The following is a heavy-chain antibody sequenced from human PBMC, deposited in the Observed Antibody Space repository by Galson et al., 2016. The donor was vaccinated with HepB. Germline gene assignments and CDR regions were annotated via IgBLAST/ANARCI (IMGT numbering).Heavy chain of an antibody. D-gene: IGHD4-11*01. CDR2: ISPNSGGT. Sequence: SVKVSCKASKYTFTVYYIHWVRQAPGQGLEWMGWISPNSGGTNYAQKFQGRVTMTRDTSITTAYMELSSLRSDDTAVYYCAGEAAPGDDDSLAYWGQGTLVTVSS. CDR3: AGEAAPGDDDSLAY. J-gene: IGHJ4*02. CDR1: KYTFTVYY. V-gene: IGHV1-2*02.